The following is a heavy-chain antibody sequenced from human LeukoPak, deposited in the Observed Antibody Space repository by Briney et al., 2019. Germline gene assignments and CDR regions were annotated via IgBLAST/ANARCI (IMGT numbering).Heavy chain of an antibody. D-gene: IGHD6-19*01. CDR2: INHSGST. V-gene: IGHV4-34*01. Sequence: SETLSLTCAVYGGSFSGYYWSWIRQPPGKGLEWIGEINHSGSTNYNPSLKSRVTISVDTSKNQFSLKLSSVTAADTAVYYCGRGPRGWYHLHYFDYWGQGTLVTVSS. CDR3: GRGPRGWYHLHYFDY. J-gene: IGHJ4*02. CDR1: GGSFSGYY.